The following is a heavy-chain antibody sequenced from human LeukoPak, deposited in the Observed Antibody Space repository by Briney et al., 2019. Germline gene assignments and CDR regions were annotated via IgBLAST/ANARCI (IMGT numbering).Heavy chain of an antibody. J-gene: IGHJ4*02. V-gene: IGHV4-39*01. CDR1: GGSISSSSYY. CDR3: AKSNGYGLIDY. D-gene: IGHD5-12*01. Sequence: PSETLSLTCTVSGGSISSSSYYWGWIRQPPGKGLEWIGSIYYSGYTYYNPSVESRVTISVDTSKNQFSLKLSSVTAADTAVYYCAKSNGYGLIDYWGQGTLVTVSS. CDR2: IYYSGYT.